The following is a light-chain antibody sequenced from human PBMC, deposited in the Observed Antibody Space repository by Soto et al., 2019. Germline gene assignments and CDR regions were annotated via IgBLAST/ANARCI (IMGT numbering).Light chain of an antibody. J-gene: IGKJ4*01. V-gene: IGKV1-5*03. Sequence: DIQMTQSPSTLSASVGDRVTITCRASQSISSWLAWYQQKPGKAPKLLIYKTSNLESGVPSRFSGSGSRTEFSLTISSLQPDDFATYYCQQHKSFSLTFGGGTRVEVK. CDR2: KTS. CDR3: QQHKSFSLT. CDR1: QSISSW.